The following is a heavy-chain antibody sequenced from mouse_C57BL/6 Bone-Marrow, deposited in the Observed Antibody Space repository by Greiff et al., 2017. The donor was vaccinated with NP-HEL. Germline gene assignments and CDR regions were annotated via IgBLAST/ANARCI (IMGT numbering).Heavy chain of an antibody. Sequence: EVQLVESGAELVRPGASVKLSCTASGFNIKDDYMHWVKQRPEQGLEWIGWIDPENGDTEYASKFQGKATITADTSSNTAYLQLSSLTSEDTAVYYCTTERNDGYYWYFDVGGTGTTVTVSS. CDR1: GFNIKDDY. D-gene: IGHD2-3*01. V-gene: IGHV14-4*01. J-gene: IGHJ1*03. CDR3: TTERNDGYYWYFDV. CDR2: IDPENGDT.